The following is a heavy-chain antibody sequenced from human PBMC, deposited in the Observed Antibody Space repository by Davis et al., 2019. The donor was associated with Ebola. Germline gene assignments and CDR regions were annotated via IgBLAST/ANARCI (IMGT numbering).Heavy chain of an antibody. CDR3: ARDSAGGIKNAFDT. Sequence: GESLKISCVASGFTFDFYAMNWVRQAPGKGLEWVSSITTVAAGSTYYAESVRGRFTISRDNAKSSLYLQMNGLRDDDSGIYYCARDSAGGIKNAFDTRGQGTKVTVSS. V-gene: IGHV3-21*06. D-gene: IGHD3-16*01. J-gene: IGHJ3*02. CDR1: GFTFDFYA. CDR2: ITTVAAGST.